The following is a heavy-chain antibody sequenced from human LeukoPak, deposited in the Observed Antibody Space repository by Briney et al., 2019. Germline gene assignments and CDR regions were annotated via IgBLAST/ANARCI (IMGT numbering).Heavy chain of an antibody. CDR2: VNADGGNT. D-gene: IGHD1-26*01. CDR3: TKRVKYGGTWDHFAD. V-gene: IGHV3-23*01. J-gene: IGHJ4*02. Sequence: GSLRLSCAASGFTFDNYRMSWVRQAPGKGLEWVSTVNADGGNTYYADSVKGRFTISRDNSKSTLILQMNSLSVEDTALYYCTKRVKYGGTWDHFADWGQGTLVTVSS. CDR1: GFTFDNYR.